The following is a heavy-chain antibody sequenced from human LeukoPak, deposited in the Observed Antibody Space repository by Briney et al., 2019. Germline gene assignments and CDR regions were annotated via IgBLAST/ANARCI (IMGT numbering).Heavy chain of an antibody. CDR1: GFTFSSYS. CDR2: ISSSSSYI. D-gene: IGHD5-12*01. V-gene: IGHV3-21*01. CDR3: ARVIVATTRCYFDY. J-gene: IGHJ4*02. Sequence: GGSLRLSCAASGFTFSSYSMNWVRQAPGKGLEWVSSISSSSSYIYYADSVKGRFTISRDNAKNSLYLQMNSLRAEDTAVYYCARVIVATTRCYFDYWGQGTLVTVSS.